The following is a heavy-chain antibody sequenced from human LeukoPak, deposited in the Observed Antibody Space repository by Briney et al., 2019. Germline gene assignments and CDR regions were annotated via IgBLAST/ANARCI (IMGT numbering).Heavy chain of an antibody. J-gene: IGHJ5*02. CDR1: GGSIRSSTDY. CDR2: IYHSGST. CDR3: ARIYYYGSGSYYNGCWFDP. Sequence: SETLSLTCTVSGGSIRSSTDYWGWIRQPPGKGLEWIGSIYHSGSTYYNPSLKSRVTISVDTSKNQFSLKLSSVTAADTAVYYCARIYYYGSGSYYNGCWFDPWGQGTLVTVSS. V-gene: IGHV4-39*07. D-gene: IGHD3-10*01.